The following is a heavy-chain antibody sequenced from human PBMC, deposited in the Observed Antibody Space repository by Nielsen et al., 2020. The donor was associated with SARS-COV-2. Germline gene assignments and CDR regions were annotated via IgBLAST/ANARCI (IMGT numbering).Heavy chain of an antibody. CDR1: GFTFSSYS. D-gene: IGHD5-18*01. CDR2: ISSSSSYI. J-gene: IGHJ6*02. Sequence: GESLKISCAASGFTFSSYSMNWVRQAPGKGLEWVSSISSSSSYIYYADSVKGRFTISRDNAKNSLYLQMNSLRAEDTALYYCATLMGGTAMVNYYYYGMDVWGQGTTVTVSS. CDR3: ATLMGGTAMVNYYYYGMDV. V-gene: IGHV3-21*04.